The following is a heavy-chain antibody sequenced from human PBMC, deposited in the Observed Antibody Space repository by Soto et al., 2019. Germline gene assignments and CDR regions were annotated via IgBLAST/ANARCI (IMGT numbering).Heavy chain of an antibody. CDR3: VRDDYGDYCFDD. CDR1: GFTFSSYD. CDR2: ISYDGSNK. V-gene: IGHV3-30-3*01. Sequence: PGGSLRLSCAASGFTFSSYDMHWVRQAPGKGLEWVAGISYDGSNKYYADSVKGRFTISRDNSKNTLYLQMDSLRAEDTAVYYCVRDDYGDYCFDDWGQGTLVTVSS. D-gene: IGHD4-17*01. J-gene: IGHJ4*02.